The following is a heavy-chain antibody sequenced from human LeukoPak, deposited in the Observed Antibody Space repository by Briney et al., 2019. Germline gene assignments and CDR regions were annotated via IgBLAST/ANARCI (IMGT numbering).Heavy chain of an antibody. V-gene: IGHV3-9*01. Sequence: GGSLRLSCAASGFTFDDYAMHWVRQAPGKGLEWVSGISWNSGSIGYADSVKGRFTISRDNAKNTLYLQMNSLRAEDTAVYYCVRDYAGYSSSFYTEGTYYFDYWGQGTLVTVSS. D-gene: IGHD6-13*01. J-gene: IGHJ4*02. CDR2: ISWNSGSI. CDR1: GFTFDDYA. CDR3: VRDYAGYSSSFYTEGTYYFDY.